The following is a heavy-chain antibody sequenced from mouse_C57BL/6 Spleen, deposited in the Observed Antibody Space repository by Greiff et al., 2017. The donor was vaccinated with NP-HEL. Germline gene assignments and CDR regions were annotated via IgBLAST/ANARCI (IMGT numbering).Heavy chain of an antibody. V-gene: IGHV1-15*01. Sequence: VQGVESGAELVRPGASVTLSCKASGYTFTDYEMHWVKQTPVHGLEWIGAIDPETGGTAYNQKFKGKAILTADKSSSTAYMELRSLTSEDSAVYYCTRDAMDYWGQGTSVTVSS. J-gene: IGHJ4*01. CDR3: TRDAMDY. CDR2: IDPETGGT. CDR1: GYTFTDYE.